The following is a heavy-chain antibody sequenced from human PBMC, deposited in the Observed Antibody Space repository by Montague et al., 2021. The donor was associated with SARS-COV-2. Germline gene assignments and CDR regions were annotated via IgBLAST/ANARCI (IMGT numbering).Heavy chain of an antibody. V-gene: IGHV3-66*01. Sequence: SLGLSLSASGFTVSSNYMSWVRQAPGKGLEWVSVIYSGGSTYYADSVKGRFTISRDNSKNTLYLQMNSLRAEDTAVYYCARDLGGAAAGNFDYWGQGTLVTVSS. D-gene: IGHD6-13*01. CDR2: IYSGGST. J-gene: IGHJ4*02. CDR3: ARDLGGAAAGNFDY. CDR1: GFTVSSNY.